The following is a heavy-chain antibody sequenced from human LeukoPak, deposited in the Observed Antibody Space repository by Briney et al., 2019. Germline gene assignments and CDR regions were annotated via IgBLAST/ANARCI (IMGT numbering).Heavy chain of an antibody. CDR3: ANDGAYYDSSTDAFDI. CDR1: GFTLSSYA. Sequence: QSGGSLRLSCAASGFTLSSYAMSWVRQAPGKGLEWVSAISDTGNTYHADSVKGRFTISRDSSKNTLFLQMNRLRPEDAAVYYCANDGAYYDSSTDAFDIWGQGTMVTVSS. D-gene: IGHD3-22*01. J-gene: IGHJ3*02. CDR2: ISDTGNT. V-gene: IGHV3-23*01.